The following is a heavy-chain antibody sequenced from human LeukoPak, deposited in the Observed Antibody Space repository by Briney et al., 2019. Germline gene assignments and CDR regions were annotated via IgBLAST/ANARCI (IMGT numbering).Heavy chain of an antibody. CDR2: IIPIFGTA. Sequence: SVKVSCKASGGTFSSYAISWVRQAPGQGLEWMGRIIPIFGTANYAQKFQGRVTITTDESTSTAYMELSSLRSEDTAVYYCARDPIDSSSWYDAFDIWGQGTMVTVSS. D-gene: IGHD6-13*01. J-gene: IGHJ3*02. V-gene: IGHV1-69*05. CDR1: GGTFSSYA. CDR3: ARDPIDSSSWYDAFDI.